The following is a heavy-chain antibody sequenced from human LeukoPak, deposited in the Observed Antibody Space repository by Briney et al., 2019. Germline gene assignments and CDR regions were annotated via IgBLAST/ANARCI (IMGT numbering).Heavy chain of an antibody. CDR3: AKRGGWAARRDNFDY. CDR2: ISGSGGST. J-gene: IGHJ4*02. CDR1: GFTFSTYG. D-gene: IGHD6-6*01. Sequence: GGSLRLSCAASGFTFSTYGMSWVRQAPGKGLEWVSAISGSGGSTYYADSVKGRFTISRDNSKNTLYLQMNSLRAEDTAVYYCAKRGGWAARRDNFDYWGQGTLVTVSS. V-gene: IGHV3-23*01.